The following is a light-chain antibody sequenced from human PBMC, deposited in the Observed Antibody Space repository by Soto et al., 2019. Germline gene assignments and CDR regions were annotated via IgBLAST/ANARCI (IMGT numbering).Light chain of an antibody. CDR3: SSYTSSTTPYV. CDR1: SSDVGGYNY. Sequence: QSVLPQVASGSDYPGQSITISCTASSSDVGGYNYVSWYQQHPGKAPKLMIYEVSTRPSGVSNRFSGSKSGNKASLTISGLQAEHAADYYCSSYTSSTTPYVFGTGTKVTVL. V-gene: IGLV2-14*01. CDR2: EVS. J-gene: IGLJ1*01.